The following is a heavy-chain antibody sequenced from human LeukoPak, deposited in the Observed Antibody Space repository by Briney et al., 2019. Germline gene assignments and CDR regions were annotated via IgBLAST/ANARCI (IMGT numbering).Heavy chain of an antibody. D-gene: IGHD3-10*01. J-gene: IGHJ4*02. V-gene: IGHV3-21*04. CDR3: AKDGPMVRGVISPTLYYFDY. CDR2: VSSSSSYI. CDR1: GFTFSSYS. Sequence: GGSLRLSCAASGFTFSSYSMNWVRQAPGKGLEWVSSVSSSSSYIYYADSVKGRFTISRDNSKNTLYLQMNSLRAEDTAVYYCAKDGPMVRGVISPTLYYFDYWGQGTLVTVSS.